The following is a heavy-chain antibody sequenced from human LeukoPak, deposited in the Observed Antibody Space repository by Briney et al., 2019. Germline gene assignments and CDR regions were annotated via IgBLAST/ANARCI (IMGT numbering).Heavy chain of an antibody. CDR1: GGSISSSSYY. CDR3: AKDREQWLVLAFDI. J-gene: IGHJ3*02. V-gene: IGHV3-23*01. Sequence: ETLSLTCTVSGGSISSSSYYWGWVRQAPGKGLEWVSAISGSGGSTYYADSVKGRFTISRDNSKNTLYLQMNSLRAEDTAVYYCAKDREQWLVLAFDIWGQGTMGTVSS. CDR2: ISGSGGST. D-gene: IGHD6-19*01.